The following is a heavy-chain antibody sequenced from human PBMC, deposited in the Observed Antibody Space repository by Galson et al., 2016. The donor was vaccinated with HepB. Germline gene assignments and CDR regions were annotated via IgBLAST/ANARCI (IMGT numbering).Heavy chain of an antibody. D-gene: IGHD6-25*01. CDR1: GFVFSAYW. J-gene: IGHJ3*02. CDR2: INQDGNGR. CDR3: VSGYTSGI. V-gene: IGHV3-7*01. Sequence: SLRLSCAASGFVFSAYWLSWVRQSPGKRLEWVASINQDGNGRYYVDSAKGRFIISRDNARTSLSLQMHSLRVDDTSVYYCVSGYTSGIWGPGTMVIVSS.